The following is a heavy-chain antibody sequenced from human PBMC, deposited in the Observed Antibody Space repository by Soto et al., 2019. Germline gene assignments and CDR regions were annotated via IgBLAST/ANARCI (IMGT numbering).Heavy chain of an antibody. Sequence: ASVKVSCKASGYDFTAYDINWVRQASGQGLEWMGWMNPINGAAGSARRFQGRISMTRNTATGTAYLELTSLRSGDSAVYYCGRGPSPRAPAGGTPYYYAMDVWGQGTTVTVSS. V-gene: IGHV1-8*02. CDR1: GYDFTAYD. CDR2: MNPINGAA. J-gene: IGHJ6*02. CDR3: GRGPSPRAPAGGTPYYYAMDV. D-gene: IGHD6-13*01.